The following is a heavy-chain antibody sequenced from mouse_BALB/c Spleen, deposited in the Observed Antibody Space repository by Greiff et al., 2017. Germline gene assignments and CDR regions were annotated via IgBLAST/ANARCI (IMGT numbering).Heavy chain of an antibody. J-gene: IGHJ3*01. CDR3: AKYDYDSFAY. Sequence: VQLKESGPGLVKPSQSLSLTCTVTGYSITSDYAWNWIRQFPGNKLEWMGYISYSGSTSYNPSLKSRISITRDTSKNQFFLQLNSVTTEDTATYYCAKYDYDSFAYWGQGTLVTVSA. V-gene: IGHV3-2*02. D-gene: IGHD2-4*01. CDR1: GYSITSDYA. CDR2: ISYSGST.